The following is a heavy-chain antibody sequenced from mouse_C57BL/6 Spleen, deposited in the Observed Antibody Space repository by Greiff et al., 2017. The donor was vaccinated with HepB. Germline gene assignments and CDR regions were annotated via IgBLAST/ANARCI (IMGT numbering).Heavy chain of an antibody. V-gene: IGHV1-50*01. D-gene: IGHD2-4*01. CDR2: IDPSDSYT. CDR3: ARSHDYDGY. CDR1: GYTFTSYW. J-gene: IGHJ2*01. Sequence: VKLQQPGAELVKPGASVKLTCKASGYTFTSYWMQWVKQRPGQGLEWIGEIDPSDSYTNYNQKFKGKATLTVDTSSSTAYMQLSSLTSEDSAVYYCARSHDYDGYWGQGTTLTVSS.